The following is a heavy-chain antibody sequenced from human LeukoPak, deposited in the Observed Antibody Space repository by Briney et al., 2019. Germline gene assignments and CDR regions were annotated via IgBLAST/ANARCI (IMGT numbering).Heavy chain of an antibody. CDR3: ARDSLHYYSYYMDV. J-gene: IGHJ6*03. CDR1: GGSISSYY. CDR2: IYYSGST. V-gene: IGHV4-59*12. Sequence: SETLSLTCTVSGGSISSYYWSWIRQPPGKGLEWIGYIYYSGSTNYNPSLKSRVTISVDTSKNQFSLKLSSVTAADTAVYYCARDSLHYYSYYMDVWGKGTTVTVSS.